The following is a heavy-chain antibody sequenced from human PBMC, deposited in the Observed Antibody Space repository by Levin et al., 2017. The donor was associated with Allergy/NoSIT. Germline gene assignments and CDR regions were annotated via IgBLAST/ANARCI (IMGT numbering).Heavy chain of an antibody. CDR3: GRGNRGIDY. CDR2: IYHTGAT. Sequence: SETLSLTCTVSGGSLSSGDYYWTWIRQPPGKGLEWIGYIYHTGATYYNPSLMIRLSMSVDTSKNQFSLKLNSVTVADTAVYYCGRGNRGIDYWGQGTLVTVDS. CDR1: GGSLSSGDYY. J-gene: IGHJ4*02. V-gene: IGHV4-30-4*01. D-gene: IGHD6-13*01.